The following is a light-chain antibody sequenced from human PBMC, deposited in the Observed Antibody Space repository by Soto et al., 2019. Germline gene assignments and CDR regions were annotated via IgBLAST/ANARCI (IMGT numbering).Light chain of an antibody. Sequence: IQLTQSPSSLSASVGDRVTITCRASQGISSYLAWYQQKPGNAPKLLIYAAYTLKSGVPSRFSGSGSGTDFTLTISSLQPEDVATYYCQQLNSYPSYTFGQGTKLEIK. CDR1: QGISSY. J-gene: IGKJ2*01. CDR3: QQLNSYPSYT. V-gene: IGKV1-9*01. CDR2: AAY.